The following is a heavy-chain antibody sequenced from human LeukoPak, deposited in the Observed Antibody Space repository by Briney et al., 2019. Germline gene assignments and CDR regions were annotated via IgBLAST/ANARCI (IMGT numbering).Heavy chain of an antibody. V-gene: IGHV3-7*01. Sequence: GGSLRLSCAASGFTFSNYWMSWVRQAPGKGLEWVANIKDDGSESYYVDSVKGRFTISRDNAKNSLYLQMTSLRDEDTAVYYCARTIHGYWGQGTLVTVSS. CDR2: IKDDGSES. D-gene: IGHD4/OR15-4a*01. CDR3: ARTIHGY. CDR1: GFTFSNYW. J-gene: IGHJ4*02.